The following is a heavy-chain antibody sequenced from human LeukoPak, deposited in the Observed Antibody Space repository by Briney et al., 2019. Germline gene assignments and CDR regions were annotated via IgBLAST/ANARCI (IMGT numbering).Heavy chain of an antibody. CDR2: INPSGGST. D-gene: IGHD3-10*01. CDR3: ARGASGGTGDWFDL. J-gene: IGHJ5*02. Sequence: ASVAVSCMASGYTLTNYNMHWVRQAPGQGREWMGIINPSGGSTSYAQRFQGRLTVSRDTSTSTVYMELSSLTSEDTAAYYCARGASGGTGDWFDLWGQGALVTVSS. CDR1: GYTLTNYN. V-gene: IGHV1-46*01.